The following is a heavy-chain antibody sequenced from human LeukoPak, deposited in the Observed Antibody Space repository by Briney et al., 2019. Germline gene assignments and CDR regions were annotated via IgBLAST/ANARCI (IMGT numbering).Heavy chain of an antibody. CDR1: GYIFTNHG. J-gene: IGHJ3*02. Sequence: ASVKVSCKASGYIFTNHGISWVRQAPGQGLEWMGWITTSNGNTKYTQKLRGRVTMTRDTSISTAYMELSRLRSDDTAVYYCARFGGIWYYDSSGYDDAFDIWGQGTMVTVSS. CDR2: ITTSNGNT. D-gene: IGHD3-22*01. CDR3: ARFGGIWYYDSSGYDDAFDI. V-gene: IGHV1-18*01.